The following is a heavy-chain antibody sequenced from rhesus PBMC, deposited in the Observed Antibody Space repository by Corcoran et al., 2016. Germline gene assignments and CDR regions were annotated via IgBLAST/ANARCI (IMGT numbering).Heavy chain of an antibody. Sequence: QVQLQESGPGQVKPSETLSLTCAVSGGSFSSYWGSWIRQSPGKGLEWIWEINGHRGDTNYNPSHKSRFTMSEDASKSQFSLNLSSVNAADTAVYYCTMGTDLDYWGQGVLVTVSS. V-gene: IGHV4-80*01. CDR1: GGSFSSYW. CDR3: TMGTDLDY. D-gene: IGHD7-45*01. CDR2: INGHRGDT. J-gene: IGHJ4*01.